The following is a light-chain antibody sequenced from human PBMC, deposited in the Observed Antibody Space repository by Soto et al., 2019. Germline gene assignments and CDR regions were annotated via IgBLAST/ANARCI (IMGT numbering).Light chain of an antibody. J-gene: IGLJ1*01. Sequence: QSVLTQPASVSGSPGQSTTISCTGTSSDVGGYNYVSWYQQHPGKVPKLMMFDVNNRPSGVSNRFSGSKSGNTASLTISGLQAEDEADYFCCSYATGSVYVFGTGTKLTVL. V-gene: IGLV2-14*01. CDR2: DVN. CDR3: CSYATGSVYV. CDR1: SSDVGGYNY.